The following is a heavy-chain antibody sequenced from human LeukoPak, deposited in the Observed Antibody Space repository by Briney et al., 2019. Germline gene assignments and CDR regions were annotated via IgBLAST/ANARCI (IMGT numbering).Heavy chain of an antibody. V-gene: IGHV4-59*08. D-gene: IGHD3-10*01. CDR1: GGSIGSYY. CDR3: ARLYYGSGSYYADY. J-gene: IGHJ4*02. CDR2: IYYSGST. Sequence: SETLSLTCTVSGGSIGSYYWSWIRQPPGKGLEWIGYIYYSGSTNYNPSLKSRVTISVDTSKNQFSLKLSSVTAADTAVYYCARLYYGSGSYYADYWGQGTLVTVSS.